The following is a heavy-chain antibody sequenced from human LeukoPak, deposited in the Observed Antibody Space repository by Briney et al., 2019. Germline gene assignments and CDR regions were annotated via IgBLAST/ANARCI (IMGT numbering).Heavy chain of an antibody. CDR2: FDPEDGET. CDR1: GYTLTELS. CDR3: ATDPYCTNGVCLSA. D-gene: IGHD2-8*01. V-gene: IGHV1-24*01. Sequence: ASVNVSYKVSGYTLTELSMHWGRQAPGKGLEGMGGFDPEDGETIYAQKFQGRATMTEDTSTDTAYMELSSLRSEDTAVYYCATDPYCTNGVCLSAWGQGTLVTVSS. J-gene: IGHJ5*02.